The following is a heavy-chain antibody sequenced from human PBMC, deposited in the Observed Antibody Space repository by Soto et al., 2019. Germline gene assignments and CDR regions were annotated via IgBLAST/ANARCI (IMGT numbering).Heavy chain of an antibody. CDR3: ATNLKSYYYYGMDV. V-gene: IGHV1-24*01. J-gene: IGHJ6*02. CDR1: GYTLTELS. Sequence: VASVKVSCKVSGYTLTELSMHWVRQAPGKGLEWMGGFDPEDGETIYAQKFQGRVTMTEDTSTDTAYMELSSLRSEDTAVYYCATNLKSYYYYGMDVWGQGTTVTVSS. CDR2: FDPEDGET.